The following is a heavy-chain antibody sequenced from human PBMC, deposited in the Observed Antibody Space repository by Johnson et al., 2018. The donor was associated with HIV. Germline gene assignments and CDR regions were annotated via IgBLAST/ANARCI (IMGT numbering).Heavy chain of an antibody. CDR3: AGRFYYDSSGYYSAAFDI. Sequence: VQLVESGGRVVRPGRSLTLSCAASGFTFDDYGLSWVSQAPGMALEWVSGIKWNGCSRGYADSVKGRFTISKYNAKNSLYLQMNSLRAEDTALYYWAGRFYYDSSGYYSAAFDIWGQGTMVTVSS. J-gene: IGHJ3*02. CDR2: IKWNGCSR. V-gene: IGHV3-20*04. D-gene: IGHD3-22*01. CDR1: GFTFDDYG.